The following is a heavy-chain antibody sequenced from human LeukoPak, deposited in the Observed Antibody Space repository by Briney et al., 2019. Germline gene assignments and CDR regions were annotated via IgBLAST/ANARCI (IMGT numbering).Heavy chain of an antibody. CDR2: IYTSGST. V-gene: IGHV4-4*07. CDR1: GGSISTHY. CDR3: ARASVSIAATGTSPLFDY. D-gene: IGHD6-13*01. J-gene: IGHJ4*02. Sequence: SETLSLTCTVSGGSISTHYWNWIRQPAGKGLEWIGRIYTSGSTNYNPSFKSRVTMSVDTSKNQFSLKLSSVTAADTAVYYCARASVSIAATGTSPLFDYWGQGTLVTVSS.